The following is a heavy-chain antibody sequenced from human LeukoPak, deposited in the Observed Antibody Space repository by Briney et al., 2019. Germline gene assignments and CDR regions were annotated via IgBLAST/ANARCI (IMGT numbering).Heavy chain of an antibody. Sequence: ASVKVSCKASGLTFTSSAMQWVRQARGQRLEWIGWIVVGSGNTNYAQKFQERVTITRDMSTSTAYMELSSLRSEDTAVYYCAADRHSGSYFAFDIWGQGTMVTVSS. CDR2: IVVGSGNT. J-gene: IGHJ3*02. CDR3: AADRHSGSYFAFDI. V-gene: IGHV1-58*02. D-gene: IGHD1-26*01. CDR1: GLTFTSSA.